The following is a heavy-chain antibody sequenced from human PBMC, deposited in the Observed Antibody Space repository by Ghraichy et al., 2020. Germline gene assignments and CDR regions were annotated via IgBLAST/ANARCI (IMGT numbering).Heavy chain of an antibody. CDR3: AKGPADDYYYYGMDV. V-gene: IGHV3-30*18. Sequence: LSLTCAASGFTFSSYGMHWVRQAPGKGLEWVAVISYDGSNKYYADSVKGRFTISRHNSKNTLYLQMNSLRAEDTAVYYCAKGPADDYYYYGMDVWGQGTTVTVSS. CDR1: GFTFSSYG. CDR2: ISYDGSNK. J-gene: IGHJ6*02.